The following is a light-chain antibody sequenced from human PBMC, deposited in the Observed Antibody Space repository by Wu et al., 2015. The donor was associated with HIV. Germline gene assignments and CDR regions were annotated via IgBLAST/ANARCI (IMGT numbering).Light chain of an antibody. J-gene: IGKJ2*01. Sequence: AIRMTQYPSSLSASTGDIVTITCRASQHISDSLAWYQQKPPKAPKLLISGASTLQSGVPSRFNGSGSGTQFTLTINCLQSEDFASYYCQQYYNYPRSFGQGTQARHQT. CDR3: QQYYNYPRS. V-gene: IGKV1-8*01. CDR2: GAS. CDR1: QHISDS.